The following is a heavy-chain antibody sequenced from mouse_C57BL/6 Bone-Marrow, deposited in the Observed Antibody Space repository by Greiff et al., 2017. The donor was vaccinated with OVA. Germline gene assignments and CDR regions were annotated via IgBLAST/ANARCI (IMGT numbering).Heavy chain of an antibody. CDR3: ASYYGAY. CDR2: IYPRSGNT. V-gene: IGHV1-81*01. J-gene: IGHJ3*01. CDR1: GYTFTSYG. D-gene: IGHD2-1*01. Sequence: VKLQESGAELARPGASVKLSCKASGYTFTSYGISWVKQRTGQGLEWIGEIYPRSGNTYYNEKFKGKATLTADKSSSTAYMELRSLTSEDSAVYFCASYYGAYWGQGTLVTVSA.